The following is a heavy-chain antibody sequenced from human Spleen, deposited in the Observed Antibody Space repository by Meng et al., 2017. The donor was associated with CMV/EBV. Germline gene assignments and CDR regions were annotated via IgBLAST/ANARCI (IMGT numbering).Heavy chain of an antibody. CDR2: IYYSGST. J-gene: IGHJ2*01. CDR1: SSSSSSYY. D-gene: IGHD3-3*01. CDR3: ARVRYDFFTREGYFDL. Sequence: SSSSSSYYWGWIRQPPGKGREWIGSIYYSGSTYYNPSLKSRVTISVDTSKNQFSLKLSSVAAADTAVYYCARVRYDFFTREGYFDLWGRGTLVTVSS. V-gene: IGHV4-39*07.